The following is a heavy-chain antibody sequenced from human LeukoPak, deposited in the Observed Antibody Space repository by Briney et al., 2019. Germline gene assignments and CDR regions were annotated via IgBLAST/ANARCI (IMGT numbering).Heavy chain of an antibody. CDR3: ARVRWLQLDAFDI. CDR2: IYHSGST. D-gene: IGHD5-24*01. CDR1: GGSISSSNW. J-gene: IGHJ3*02. Sequence: SETLSLTCAVSGGSISSSNWWSWVRQPPGKGLEWIGEIYHSGSTNYNPSLKSRVTISVDKSKNQFSLKLSSVTAADTAVYYCARVRWLQLDAFDIWGQGTMVTVSS. V-gene: IGHV4-4*02.